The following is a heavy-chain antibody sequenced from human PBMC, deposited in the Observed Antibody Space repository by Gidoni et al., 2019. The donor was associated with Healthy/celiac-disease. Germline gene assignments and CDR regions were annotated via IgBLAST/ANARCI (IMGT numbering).Heavy chain of an antibody. CDR3: AKDTSSSWYLAAFDI. J-gene: IGHJ3*02. Sequence: EVQPVESGGGLVQPGRSRRLSCAPYGSTFEDYAMHWVRQAPGKGLEWVSGISWNSGSIGYADSVKGRFTISRDNAKNSLYLQMNSLRAEDTALYYCAKDTSSSWYLAAFDIWGQGTMVTVSS. CDR1: GSTFEDYA. CDR2: ISWNSGSI. D-gene: IGHD6-13*01. V-gene: IGHV3-9*01.